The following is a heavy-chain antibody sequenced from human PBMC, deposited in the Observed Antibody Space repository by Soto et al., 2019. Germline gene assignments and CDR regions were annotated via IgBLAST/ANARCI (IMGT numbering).Heavy chain of an antibody. CDR3: AREGDRYGTVCFDS. CDR2: IPVIGERR. D-gene: IGHD1-1*01. J-gene: IGHJ4*02. Sequence: EVQLLDSGGGLVQPGGSLRLSCAASGFTFSSYGMSWVRQAPGKGLEWVAGIPVIGERRYYADSVKGRFTISRDNAKNTLYLQMNSLRVEDAAAYFCAREGDRYGTVCFDSWGQGTLVTVSS. V-gene: IGHV3-23*01. CDR1: GFTFSSYG.